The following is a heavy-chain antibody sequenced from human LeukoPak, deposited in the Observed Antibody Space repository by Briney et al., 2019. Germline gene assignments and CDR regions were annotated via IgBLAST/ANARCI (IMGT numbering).Heavy chain of an antibody. CDR1: GGSLSGSY. CDR2: INHSGSA. J-gene: IGHJ4*02. D-gene: IGHD1-1*01. CDR3: ARSNWNYVDY. Sequence: PSETLSLTCAVYGGSLSGSYWSWIRQPPGKGLEWIGEINHSGSANYNPSLKSRVTLSIDKSKNQFSLNLNSVTAADTAVYYCARSNWNYVDYWGQGTLVTVSS. V-gene: IGHV4-34*01.